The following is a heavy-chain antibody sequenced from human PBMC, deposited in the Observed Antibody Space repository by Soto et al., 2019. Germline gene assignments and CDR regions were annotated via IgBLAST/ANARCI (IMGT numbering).Heavy chain of an antibody. D-gene: IGHD5-12*01. Sequence: SETLSLTCTVSGGSISSYYWSWIRQPPGKGLGWIGYIYYSGSTNYNPSLKSRVTISVDTSKNQFSLKLSSVTAADTAVYYCARAGRDGYNSGMDVWGQGTTVTVSS. CDR2: IYYSGST. CDR3: ARAGRDGYNSGMDV. CDR1: GGSISSYY. J-gene: IGHJ6*02. V-gene: IGHV4-59*01.